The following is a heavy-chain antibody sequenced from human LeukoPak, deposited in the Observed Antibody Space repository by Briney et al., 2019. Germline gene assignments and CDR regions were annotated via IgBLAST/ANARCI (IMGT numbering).Heavy chain of an antibody. Sequence: GGSLRLSCAASGFTFSSYEMNWVRQAPGKGLEWVSYISSSGSTIYYADSVKGRSTISRDNAKNSLYLQMNSLRAEDTTVYYCAELGITMIGGVWGKGTTVTISS. CDR3: AELGITMIGGV. CDR1: GFTFSSYE. V-gene: IGHV3-48*03. D-gene: IGHD3-10*02. CDR2: ISSSGSTI. J-gene: IGHJ6*04.